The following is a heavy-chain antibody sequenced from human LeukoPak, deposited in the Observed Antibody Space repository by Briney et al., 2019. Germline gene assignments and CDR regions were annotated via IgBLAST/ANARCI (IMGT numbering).Heavy chain of an antibody. D-gene: IGHD3-16*01. J-gene: IGHJ4*02. CDR1: GFTFSISW. CDR3: ARDGGWGYYDL. CDR2: IDKHGSGK. V-gene: IGHV3-7*01. Sequence: PGGSLRLPCVASGFTFSISWLTWVRQAPGKGLEWVANIDKHGSGKYYIDSVKGRFAISRDYASNSVFLQMSSLRAEDTSVYYCARDGGWGYYDLWGQGTPVTVSS.